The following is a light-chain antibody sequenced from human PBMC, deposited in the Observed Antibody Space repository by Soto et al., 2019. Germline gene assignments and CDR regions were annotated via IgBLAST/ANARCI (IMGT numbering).Light chain of an antibody. Sequence: EVVMTQSPATLSVSPGERVTLSCRASQSINAHLAWYQQKPGQAPRLLIHGASTRAPGIPARFSGSGFGTEFILTISSLQSEDFAVYYCQQYNTWLWTFGQGTKVEIQ. CDR2: GAS. J-gene: IGKJ1*01. CDR3: QQYNTWLWT. CDR1: QSINAH. V-gene: IGKV3-15*01.